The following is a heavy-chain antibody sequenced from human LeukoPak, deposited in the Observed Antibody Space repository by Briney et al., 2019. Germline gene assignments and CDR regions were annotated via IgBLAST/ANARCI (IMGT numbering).Heavy chain of an antibody. V-gene: IGHV4-34*01. CDR1: GGSFSGYY. D-gene: IGHD3-10*01. Sequence: SETLSLTCAVYGGSFSGYYWSWIRQPPRKGLEWIGEINHSGSTNYNPSLKSRVTISVDTSKNQFSLKLSSVTAADTAVYYCARAPASLWFGELLGDHYYFDYWGQGTLVTVSS. CDR3: ARAPASLWFGELLGDHYYFDY. CDR2: INHSGST. J-gene: IGHJ4*02.